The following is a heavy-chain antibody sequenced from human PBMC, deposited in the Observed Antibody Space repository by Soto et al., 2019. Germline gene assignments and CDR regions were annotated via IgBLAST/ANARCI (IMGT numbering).Heavy chain of an antibody. V-gene: IGHV1-18*01. D-gene: IGHD2-8*01. CDR2: ISAYNGNT. Sequence: ASVKVSCKASGYTFTSYGISWGRQAPGQGLESMGWISAYNGNTNYAQKLQGRVTMTTDTSTSTAYMALRSLRSDDTAVYYCARAYCTNGVCYNWFDPWGQGTLVTVSS. CDR3: ARAYCTNGVCYNWFDP. CDR1: GYTFTSYG. J-gene: IGHJ5*02.